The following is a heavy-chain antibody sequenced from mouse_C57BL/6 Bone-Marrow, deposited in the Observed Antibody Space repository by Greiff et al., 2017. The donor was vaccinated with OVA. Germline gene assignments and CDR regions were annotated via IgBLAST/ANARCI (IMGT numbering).Heavy chain of an antibody. J-gene: IGHJ4*01. CDR2: IRNKANGYTT. Sequence: EVQLVESGGGLVQPGGSLSLSCAASGFTFTDYYMSWVRQPPGKALEWLGFIRNKANGYTTEYSASVKGRFTISRDNSQSILYLQMNALRAEDSATYYCARYRWLGYYAMDYWGQGTSVTVSS. D-gene: IGHD2-3*01. V-gene: IGHV7-3*01. CDR1: GFTFTDYY. CDR3: ARYRWLGYYAMDY.